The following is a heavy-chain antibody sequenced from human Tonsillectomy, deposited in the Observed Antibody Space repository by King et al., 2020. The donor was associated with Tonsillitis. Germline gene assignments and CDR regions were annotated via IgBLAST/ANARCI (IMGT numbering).Heavy chain of an antibody. CDR3: ARDRVTYYDFWSGFDY. CDR2: IISGRSDI. CDR1: GFTFNSYI. V-gene: IGHV3-21*06. Sequence: QLVQSGGGLVKPGGSLRLSCVVSGFTFNSYIMIWVRQAPGKGLEWVASIISGRSDIYYAVSVKSRFTISRDNAKNFLYLQLNSLSAEDTAVYYCARDRVTYYDFWSGFDYWGQGTLVTVSS. J-gene: IGHJ4*02. D-gene: IGHD3-3*01.